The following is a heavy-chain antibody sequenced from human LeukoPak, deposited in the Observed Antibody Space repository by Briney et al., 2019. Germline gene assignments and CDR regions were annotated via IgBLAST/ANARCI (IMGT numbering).Heavy chain of an antibody. J-gene: IGHJ4*02. Sequence: GGSLRLSCAASGFTFNNYEMNWARQAPGKGLEWVANIKQDGNEKYYADSVKGRFTISRDNGKNSLDLQMNSLRADDTAFYYCARDTLGEGEDANYAVYYFDYWGQGTVVTVSS. D-gene: IGHD4/OR15-4a*01. CDR2: IKQDGNEK. V-gene: IGHV3-7*01. CDR1: GFTFNNYE. CDR3: ARDTLGEGEDANYAVYYFDY.